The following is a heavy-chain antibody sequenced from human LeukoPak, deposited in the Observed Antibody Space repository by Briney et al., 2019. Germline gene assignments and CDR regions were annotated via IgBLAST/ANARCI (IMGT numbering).Heavy chain of an antibody. Sequence: SETLSLTCTVSGGSISSYYWSWIRQPAGKGLEWIGRIYTSGSTNYNPSLKSRVTMSVDTSKNQFSLKLSSVTAADTAVYYCARAEYRYYDFWSGYYKDYYYGMDVWGQGTTVTVSS. V-gene: IGHV4-4*07. D-gene: IGHD3-3*01. J-gene: IGHJ6*02. CDR2: IYTSGST. CDR1: GGSISSYY. CDR3: ARAEYRYYDFWSGYYKDYYYGMDV.